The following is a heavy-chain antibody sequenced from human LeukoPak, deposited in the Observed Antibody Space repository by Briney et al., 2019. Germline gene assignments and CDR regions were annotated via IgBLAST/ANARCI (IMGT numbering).Heavy chain of an antibody. J-gene: IGHJ4*02. CDR2: ISSSGAYI. CDR3: ARGEHSSGWYRNYFGY. D-gene: IGHD6-19*01. Sequence: GGTLRLSCAASGFTFSDYSMNWVRQAPGKGLEWVSSISSSGAYIFYADSVKGRFTSSRDNAKNSLYLQMNSLRAEDTALYYCARGEHSSGWYRNYFGYWGQGTLVTVSS. V-gene: IGHV3-21*01. CDR1: GFTFSDYS.